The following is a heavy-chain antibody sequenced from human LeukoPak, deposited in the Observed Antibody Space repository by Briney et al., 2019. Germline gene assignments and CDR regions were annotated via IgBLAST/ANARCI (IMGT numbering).Heavy chain of an antibody. D-gene: IGHD5-18*01. CDR1: GFTFSSYG. J-gene: IGHJ4*02. V-gene: IGHV3-7*01. CDR3: ARDYTLTWIQLWLFDY. CDR2: IKQDGSEK. Sequence: GSLRLSRAASGFTFSSYGMHWVRQAPGKGLEWVANIKQDGSEKYYVDSVKGRFTISRDNAKNSLYLQMNSLRAEDTAVYYSARDYTLTWIQLWLFDYWGQGTLVTVSS.